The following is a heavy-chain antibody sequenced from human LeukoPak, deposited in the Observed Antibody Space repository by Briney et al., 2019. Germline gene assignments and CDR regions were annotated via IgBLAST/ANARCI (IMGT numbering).Heavy chain of an antibody. D-gene: IGHD1-14*01. J-gene: IGHJ4*02. CDR2: ISSSSTYI. CDR3: VRENHGSFDY. CDR1: GFTFSSYS. V-gene: IGHV3-21*01. Sequence: PGGSLRLSCAASGFTFSSYSMNWVRQAPGKGLEWVSCISSSSTYIYYSDSVRGRFAISIDNAKNSLYLQMNSLRAEDTAVYYCVRENHGSFDYWGQGSLVTVSS.